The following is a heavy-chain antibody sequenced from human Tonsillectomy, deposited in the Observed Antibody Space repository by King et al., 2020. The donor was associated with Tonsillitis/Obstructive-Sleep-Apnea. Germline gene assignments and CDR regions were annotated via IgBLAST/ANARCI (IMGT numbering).Heavy chain of an antibody. V-gene: IGHV4-59*08. CDR3: ARLGGRDDYGVATNWFDP. D-gene: IGHD4-17*01. Sequence: VQLQESGPGLVKPSETLSLTCTVSGGSISSYYWSWIRQPPGKGLEWIGYIYYSGSTNYNPSLKSRVTIPVDTSKNQFSLKLSSVTAAGTAVYYCARLGGRDDYGVATNWFDPWGQGTLFTVSS. CDR2: IYYSGST. CDR1: GGSISSYY. J-gene: IGHJ5*02.